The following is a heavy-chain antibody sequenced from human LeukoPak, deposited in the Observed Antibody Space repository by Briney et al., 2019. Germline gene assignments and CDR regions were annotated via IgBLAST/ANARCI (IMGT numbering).Heavy chain of an antibody. V-gene: IGHV4-4*07. CDR1: GGSISSYY. CDR2: IYTSGST. Sequence: NPSETLSLTCTVSGGSISSYYWSWIRQPAGKGLEWIGRIYTSGSTNYNPSLKSRVTMSVDTSKNQFSLKLSSVTAADTAVYYCARGGSGWNYYYYYMDVWGKGTTVTISS. CDR3: ARGGSGWNYYYYYMDV. D-gene: IGHD6-19*01. J-gene: IGHJ6*03.